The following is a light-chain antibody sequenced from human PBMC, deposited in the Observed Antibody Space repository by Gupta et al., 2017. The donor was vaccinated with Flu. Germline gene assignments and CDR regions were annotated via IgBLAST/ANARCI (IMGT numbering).Light chain of an antibody. CDR1: NLGTKS. J-gene: IGLJ1*01. V-gene: IGLV3-21*02. CDR2: NDG. Sequence: SFEVTQPPSVSVAPGRTARVSCAADNLGTKSVHWYQQKTGQAPVLVVSNDGGRHSGISGRFSASKSGPTATLTISRVEDAEEAAYFCQVWDTSGDRRFFGTGTRVTVL. CDR3: QVWDTSGDRRF.